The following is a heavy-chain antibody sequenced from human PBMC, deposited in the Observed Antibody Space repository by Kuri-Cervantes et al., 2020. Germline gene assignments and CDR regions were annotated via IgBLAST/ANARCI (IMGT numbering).Heavy chain of an antibody. J-gene: IGHJ5*02. V-gene: IGHV3-23*01. Sequence: LSLTCAASGFTFSSYAMSWVRQAPGKGLEWVSAISGSGGSTYYADSVKGRFTISRDNSKNTLYLQMNSLRAEDTAVYYCAGQYGYCITWGQGTLVTVSS. CDR3: AGQYGYCIT. D-gene: IGHD6-13*01. CDR2: ISGSGGST. CDR1: GFTFSSYA.